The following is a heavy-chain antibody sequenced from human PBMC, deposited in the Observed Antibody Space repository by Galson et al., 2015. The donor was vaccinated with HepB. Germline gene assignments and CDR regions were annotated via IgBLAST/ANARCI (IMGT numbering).Heavy chain of an antibody. J-gene: IGHJ3*02. CDR3: ARQIDYSRIGDAFDI. D-gene: IGHD6-13*01. V-gene: IGHV5-10-1*01. Sequence: QSGAEVKKPGESLRISCKGSGYSFTSFWINWVRQMPGKGLEWMGRIDPSDSYINYSPSFQGHVTISADKSIGTAYLQWSSLKASDTAMYYCARQIDYSRIGDAFDIWGQGTMVTVSS. CDR2: IDPSDSYI. CDR1: GYSFTSFW.